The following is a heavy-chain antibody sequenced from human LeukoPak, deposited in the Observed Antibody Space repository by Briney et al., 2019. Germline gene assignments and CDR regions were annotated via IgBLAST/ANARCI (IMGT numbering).Heavy chain of an antibody. CDR3: AKSRTAAGFHFYDD. V-gene: IGHV3-23*01. CDR2: ISGSGGST. J-gene: IGHJ4*02. D-gene: IGHD6-13*01. CDR1: GFTFSNHA. Sequence: GGSLRLSCAASGFTFSNHAMSWVRQAPGKGLEWVSTISGSGGSTYYADSVKGRFTISRDYSKNTLFLQMTSLRPEDTAVYFCAKSRTAAGFHFYDDWGQGTLVTVSS.